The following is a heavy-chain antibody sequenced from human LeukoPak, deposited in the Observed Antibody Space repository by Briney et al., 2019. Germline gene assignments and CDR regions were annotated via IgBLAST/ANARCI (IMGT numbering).Heavy chain of an antibody. CDR3: AKGAGRNYYFDY. Sequence: GGSLRLSCAASGFTFSSYAMSWVRQAPGKGLEWVSAISGSGGSTYYAGTVKGRFTISRDNSKNTLYLQMNSLRAEDTAVYYCAKGAGRNYYFDYWGQGTRVTVSS. CDR1: GFTFSSYA. D-gene: IGHD6-13*01. J-gene: IGHJ4*02. CDR2: ISGSGGST. V-gene: IGHV3-23*01.